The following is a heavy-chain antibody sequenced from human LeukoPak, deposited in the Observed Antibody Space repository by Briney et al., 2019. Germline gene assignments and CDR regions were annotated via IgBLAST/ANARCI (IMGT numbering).Heavy chain of an antibody. CDR3: ARRVGATHEFDS. CDR1: GYSFTSYW. V-gene: IGHV5-51*01. CDR2: IYPGDSDT. Sequence: GESLKISCKGSGYSFTSYWIGWVRPIPGKGLEWMGIIYPGDSDTRYSPSFQGQVTISADKSISTAYLQWSSLEASDTDMYYCARRVGATHEFDSWGQGTLVTVSS. D-gene: IGHD1-26*01. J-gene: IGHJ4*02.